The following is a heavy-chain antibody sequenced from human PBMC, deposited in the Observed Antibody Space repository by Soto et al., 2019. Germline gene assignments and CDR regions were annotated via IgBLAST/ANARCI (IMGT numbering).Heavy chain of an antibody. CDR1: GFTFSSYG. J-gene: IGHJ4*02. CDR3: ARVAASYYYFDY. CDR2: IWYDGSNK. D-gene: IGHD3-10*01. V-gene: IGHV3-33*01. Sequence: QVQLVESGGGVVQPGRSLRLSCAASGFTFSSYGMHWVRQAPGKGLEWVAGIWYDGSNKYYADSVKGRFTISRDNSKNTLYLQMNSLRAEDTAVYYCARVAASYYYFDYWGQGTLVTVSS.